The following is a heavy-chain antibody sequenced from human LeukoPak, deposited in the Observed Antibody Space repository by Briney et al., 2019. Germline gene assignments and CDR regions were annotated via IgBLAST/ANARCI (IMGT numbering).Heavy chain of an antibody. CDR1: GFTFSNYE. Sequence: GGSLRLSCAAAGFTFSNYEMRWVRQAPGKGLEWVSYISTSGTDIYYADSVKGRFTISRDNSKNSLYRHMNSVRAEDTAVYYCARRYGGSPPFDYWGQGTLVTVSS. V-gene: IGHV3-48*03. CDR3: ARRYGGSPPFDY. CDR2: ISTSGTDI. J-gene: IGHJ4*02. D-gene: IGHD2-15*01.